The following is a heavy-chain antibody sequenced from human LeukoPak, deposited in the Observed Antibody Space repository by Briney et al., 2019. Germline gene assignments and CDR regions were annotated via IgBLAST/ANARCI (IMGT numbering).Heavy chain of an antibody. V-gene: IGHV4-39*07. CDR3: ARDKRVAVAGTYIYYYYMDV. CDR2: IYYSGST. J-gene: IGHJ6*03. CDR1: GGSISSSGYY. D-gene: IGHD6-19*01. Sequence: PSETLSLTCTVSGGSISSSGYYWGWIRQPPGKGLEWIGSIYYSGSTYYNPSLKSRVTISLDTSKNQFSLKLSSVTAADTAVYYCARDKRVAVAGTYIYYYYMDVWGNGTTVTISS.